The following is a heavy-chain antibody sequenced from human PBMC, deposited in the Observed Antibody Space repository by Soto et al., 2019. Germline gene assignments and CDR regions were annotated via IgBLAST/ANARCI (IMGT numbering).Heavy chain of an antibody. CDR3: ARNLNHNWNDFFAFDI. V-gene: IGHV7-4-1*02. D-gene: IGHD1-1*01. J-gene: IGHJ3*02. CDR1: GYTFTSYA. CDR2: INTNTGNP. Sequence: SNFNNRRASVKVSCKASGYTFTSYAMNWVRQAPGQGLEWMGWINTNTGNPTYAQGFTGRFVFSLDTSVSTAYLQISSLKAEDTAVYYCARNLNHNWNDFFAFDIWGQGTMVTVSS.